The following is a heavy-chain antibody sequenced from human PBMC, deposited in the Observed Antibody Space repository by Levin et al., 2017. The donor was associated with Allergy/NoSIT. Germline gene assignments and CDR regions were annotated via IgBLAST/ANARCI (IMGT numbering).Heavy chain of an antibody. CDR1: GFTFSSYA. D-gene: IGHD3-16*01. CDR3: ARGPDYVWGSG. J-gene: IGHJ4*02. CDR2: ISYDGSNK. V-gene: IGHV3-30-3*01. Sequence: GGSLRLSCAASGFTFSSYAMHWVRQAPGKGLEWVAVISYDGSNKYYADSVKGRFTISRDNSKNTLYLQMNSLRAEDTAVYYCARGPDYVWGSGWGQGTLVTVSS.